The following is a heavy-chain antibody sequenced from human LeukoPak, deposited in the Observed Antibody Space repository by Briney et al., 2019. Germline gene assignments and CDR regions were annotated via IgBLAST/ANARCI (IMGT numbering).Heavy chain of an antibody. V-gene: IGHV3-23*01. Sequence: GGSLRLSCAASAFTFSSYAMTWVRQAPGKGLEWVSSFSFNGESTYYADSAKGRFTISRDNSKNTLYLQMNSLRAEDTAVYYCAKGGDSNGRYYYYYMDVWGEGTTVTVSS. CDR2: FSFNGEST. CDR1: AFTFSSYA. CDR3: AKGGDSNGRYYYYYMDV. J-gene: IGHJ6*03. D-gene: IGHD2-8*01.